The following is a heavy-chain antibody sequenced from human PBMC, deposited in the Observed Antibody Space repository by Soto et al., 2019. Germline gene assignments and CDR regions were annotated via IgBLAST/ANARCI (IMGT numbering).Heavy chain of an antibody. J-gene: IGHJ4*02. CDR3: AAGGGLPRYY. D-gene: IGHD5-12*01. CDR1: GGSISGYY. CDR2: MYHSGST. V-gene: IGHV4-59*06. Sequence: PSETLSLTCTVSGGSISGYYWSWIRQPPGKGLEWIGYMYHSGSTYYNPSLKSRVTISVDTSKNQFSLKLSSATAADTAVYYCAAGGGLPRYYWGQGTLVTVSS.